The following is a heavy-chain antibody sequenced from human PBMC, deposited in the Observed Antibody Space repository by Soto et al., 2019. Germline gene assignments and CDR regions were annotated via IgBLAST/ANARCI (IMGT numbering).Heavy chain of an antibody. J-gene: IGHJ3*02. V-gene: IGHV1-69*18. CDR2: FVPRIDKI. CDR3: ARGRVEEAFDM. CDR1: GGTLTSFT. D-gene: IGHD2-15*01. Sequence: QVQLVQSGAEVKKPGSSVTVSCTASGGTLTSFTIYWVRQAPGQGFEWSGSFVPRIDKINYAQKFQGRVTLSADESSNTAYLELSSLTSEDTAVYYCARGRVEEAFDMWGQGTLVTMSS.